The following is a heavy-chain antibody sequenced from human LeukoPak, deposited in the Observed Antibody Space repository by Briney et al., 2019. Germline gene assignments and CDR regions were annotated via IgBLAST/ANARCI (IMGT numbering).Heavy chain of an antibody. Sequence: PSETLSLTCAVYGGSFSGYYWSWIRQPPGKGLEWIGEINRSGSTNYNPSLKSRVTISVDTSKNQFSLKLSSVTAADTAVYYCARGRSRTSNFDYWGQGTLVTVSS. CDR1: GGSFSGYY. V-gene: IGHV4-34*01. CDR3: ARGRSRTSNFDY. D-gene: IGHD1-7*01. CDR2: INRSGST. J-gene: IGHJ4*02.